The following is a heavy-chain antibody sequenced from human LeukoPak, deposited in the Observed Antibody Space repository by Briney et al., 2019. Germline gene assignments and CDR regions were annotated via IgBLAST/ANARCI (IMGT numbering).Heavy chain of an antibody. CDR1: GSSISSYY. CDR3: ARGHRYSSRPDAFDI. Sequence: KASETLSLTCTVSGSSISSYYWIWIRQPPGKGLEWIGYIYYSGSTNYSPSLKSRVTISLDTSKNQFSLKLSSVTAADTAVYYCARGHRYSSRPDAFDIWGQGTMVTVSS. CDR2: IYYSGST. D-gene: IGHD6-13*01. V-gene: IGHV4-59*01. J-gene: IGHJ3*02.